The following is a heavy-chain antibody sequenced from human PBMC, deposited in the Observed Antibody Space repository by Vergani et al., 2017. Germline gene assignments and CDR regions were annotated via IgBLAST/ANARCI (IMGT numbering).Heavy chain of an antibody. V-gene: IGHV3-72*01. CDR2: TRNKANSYTT. Sequence: EVQLVESGGGLVQPGGSLRLSCAASGFTFSDHYMDWVRQAPGKGLEWVGRTRNKANSYTTEYAASVKGRFTISRDDSKNSLYLQMNSLRAEDTAVYYCAREAIFAYYDSSGYYYGKAFDIWGQGTMVTVSS. D-gene: IGHD3-22*01. CDR3: AREAIFAYYDSSGYYYGKAFDI. CDR1: GFTFSDHY. J-gene: IGHJ3*02.